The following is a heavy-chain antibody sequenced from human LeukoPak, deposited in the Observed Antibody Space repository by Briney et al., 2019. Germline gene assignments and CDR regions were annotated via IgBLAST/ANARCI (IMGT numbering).Heavy chain of an antibody. J-gene: IGHJ3*02. CDR1: GYTFTSYD. V-gene: IGHV1-8*01. D-gene: IGHD3-16*01. Sequence: ASVKVSRKASGYTFTSYDINWVRQATGQGLEWMGWMNPNSGNTGYAQKFQGRVTMTRNTSISTAYMGLSSLRSEDTAVYYCARAPTYVDDAFDIWGQGTMVTVSS. CDR3: ARAPTYVDDAFDI. CDR2: MNPNSGNT.